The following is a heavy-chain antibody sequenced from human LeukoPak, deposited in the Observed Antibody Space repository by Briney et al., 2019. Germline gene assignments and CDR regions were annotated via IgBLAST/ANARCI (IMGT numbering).Heavy chain of an antibody. J-gene: IGHJ4*02. CDR2: ISYDGSNK. CDR1: GFTFSSYG. Sequence: PGRSLRLSCAASGFTFSSYGMHWVRQAPGKGLEWVAVISYDGSNKYYADSVKGRFTISRDNSKNTLYLQMNSLRAEDTAVYYCAKGGIVATIRLVLPDFDYWGQGTLVTVSS. CDR3: AKGGIVATIRLVLPDFDY. D-gene: IGHD5-12*01. V-gene: IGHV3-30*18.